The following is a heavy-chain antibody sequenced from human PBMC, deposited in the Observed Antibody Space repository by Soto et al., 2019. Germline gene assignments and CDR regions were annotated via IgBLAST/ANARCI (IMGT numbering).Heavy chain of an antibody. CDR1: GYTFTSYG. CDR2: ISAYNGNT. CDR3: GGRGVSGDQGWLDP. D-gene: IGHD4-17*01. V-gene: IGHV1-18*01. Sequence: QVQLVQSGAEVKKPGASVKVSCKASGYTFTSYGISWVRQAPGQGLEWMGWISAYNGNTNYAQKRQGRVTMNTDKSTITGYMEPRSLRSDPTAVESCGGRGVSGDQGWLDPCGQGTLVTVSS. J-gene: IGHJ5*02.